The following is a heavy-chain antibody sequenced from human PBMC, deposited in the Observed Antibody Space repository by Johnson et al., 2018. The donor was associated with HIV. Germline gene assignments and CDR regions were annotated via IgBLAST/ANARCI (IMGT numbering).Heavy chain of an antibody. CDR1: GFTFNSYA. D-gene: IGHD3-3*01. CDR2: ISYDGSNK. Sequence: VQLVESGGGVVQPGRSLRLFCAASGFTFNSYAMHWVRQAPGKGLEWVAVISYDGSNKYYADSVKGRFTISRDNSKNTLYLQMTSLKTEDTAMYFCTTEAMVSDDNCWSGYAFDIWGQGTMVTVSS. V-gene: IGHV3-30-3*01. J-gene: IGHJ3*02. CDR3: TTEAMVSDDNCWSGYAFDI.